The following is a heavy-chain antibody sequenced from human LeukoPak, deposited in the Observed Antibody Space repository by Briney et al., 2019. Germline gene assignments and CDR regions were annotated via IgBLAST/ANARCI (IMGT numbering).Heavy chain of an antibody. D-gene: IGHD2-15*01. V-gene: IGHV1-2*02. CDR1: GYTFTGYY. CDR2: INPNSGGT. Sequence: ASVKVSCKASGYTFTGYYMHWVRQAPGQGLEWMGWINPNSGGTNYAQKFQGRVTMTRDTSISAAYMELSSLRSDDTAVYYCARGATSYCSGGSCYLHFDYWGQGTLVTVSS. CDR3: ARGATSYCSGGSCYLHFDY. J-gene: IGHJ4*02.